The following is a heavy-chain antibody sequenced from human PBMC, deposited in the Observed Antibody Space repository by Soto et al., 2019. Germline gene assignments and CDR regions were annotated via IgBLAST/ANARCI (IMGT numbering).Heavy chain of an antibody. CDR2: ISAYNGNT. J-gene: IGHJ5*02. Sequence: GASVKVSCKASGYTFTSYGISWLQQAPGQGLEWMGWISAYNGNTNYAQKLQGRVTMTTDTSTSTAYMELRSLRSDDTAVYYCARESWQLERSGWFDPWGQGTLVTVSS. CDR1: GYTFTSYG. CDR3: ARESWQLERSGWFDP. V-gene: IGHV1-18*01. D-gene: IGHD6-6*01.